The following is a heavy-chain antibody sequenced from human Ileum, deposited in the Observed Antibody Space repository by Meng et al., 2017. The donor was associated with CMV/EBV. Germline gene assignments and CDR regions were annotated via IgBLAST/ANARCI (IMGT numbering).Heavy chain of an antibody. D-gene: IGHD3-3*01. J-gene: IGHJ6*02. CDR3: ARDDVYDFWSGRYYYYGMDV. CDR1: GFTFSSYS. Sequence: GGSLRLSCAASGFTFSSYSMNWVRQAPGKGLEWVSSISSSSSDIYYADSVKGRFTISRDNAKNSLYLQMNSLRAEDTAVYYCARDDVYDFWSGRYYYYGMDVWGQGTTVTVSS. V-gene: IGHV3-21*01. CDR2: ISSSSSDI.